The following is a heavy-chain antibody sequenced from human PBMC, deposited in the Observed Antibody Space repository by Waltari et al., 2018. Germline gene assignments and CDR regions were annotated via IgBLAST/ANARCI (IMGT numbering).Heavy chain of an antibody. CDR3: ARMGSTSRHSSRDIMDV. J-gene: IGHJ6*02. V-gene: IGHV4-4*07. D-gene: IGHD2-2*01. CDR1: AGSITNYY. Sequence: QVQLQESGPGLVKPSETLSLTCTVPAGSITNYYWSWIRQPAGKGLEWIGRIYSSGTTDYNPSLTSRVTMLVDTSKNQFSLKLSSVTAADTAVYYCARMGSTSRHSSRDIMDVWGQGASVTVS. CDR2: IYSSGTT.